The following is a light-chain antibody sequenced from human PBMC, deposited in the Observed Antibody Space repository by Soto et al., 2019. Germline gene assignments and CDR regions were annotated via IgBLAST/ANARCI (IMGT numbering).Light chain of an antibody. V-gene: IGKV1D-12*01. CDR1: QGIRTW. J-gene: IGKJ5*01. CDR3: QQANSFPIT. CDR2: AAS. Sequence: DIQMTQSPSSVSASVGDRVTITCRASQGIRTWLAWYQQKPGKAPKLLIFAASRLESGVPSRFSGSGSGTDFTLTISSLQPEDFATYYCQQANSFPITFGQGTRLEI.